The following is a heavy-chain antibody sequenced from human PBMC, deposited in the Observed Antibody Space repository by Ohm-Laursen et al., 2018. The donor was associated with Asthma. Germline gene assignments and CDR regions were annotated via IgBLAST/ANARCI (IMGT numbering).Heavy chain of an antibody. J-gene: IGHJ3*02. D-gene: IGHD6-19*01. CDR2: ISGSGGTT. CDR1: VFTFSRYA. Sequence: SLRLSCTPSVFTFSRYAMSWVRQAPGKTMEWVSTISGSGGTTYYADPVKGRFTISRDNSKNTLYLQMNRLRAEDTAVYYCARDQLYSSGWYEAFDIWGQGTMVTVSS. CDR3: ARDQLYSSGWYEAFDI. V-gene: IGHV3-23*01.